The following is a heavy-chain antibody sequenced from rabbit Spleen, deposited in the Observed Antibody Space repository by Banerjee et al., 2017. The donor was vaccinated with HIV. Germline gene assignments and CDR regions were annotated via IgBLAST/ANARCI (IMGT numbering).Heavy chain of an antibody. D-gene: IGHD2-1*01. V-gene: IGHV1S45*01. J-gene: IGHJ4*01. CDR3: ARGSAAMTMVITGFYFNL. CDR1: GFSFSSGYD. CDR2: IYTGNGKT. Sequence: QEQLVESGGDLVKPGASLTLTCTVSGFSFSSGYDMCWVRQAPGKGLEWIGCIYTGNGKTYYASWAKGRFTISKTSSTTVTLQMASLTAADTATYFCARGSAAMTMVITGFYFNLWGPGTLVTVS.